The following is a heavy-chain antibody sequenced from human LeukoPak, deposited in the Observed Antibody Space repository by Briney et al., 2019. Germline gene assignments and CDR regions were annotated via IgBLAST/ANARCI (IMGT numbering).Heavy chain of an antibody. CDR1: GFTFDDYD. D-gene: IGHD2-21*01. CDR2: INWNGGYI. J-gene: IGHJ4*02. V-gene: IGHV3-20*04. CDR3: ARPRGCGTSRCNNFDY. Sequence: GGSLRLSCAASGFTFDDYDMSWVRQAPGKGLEWVSNINWNGGYIGYAESVKGRFTISRDNAKNSLYLQMNRLRAEDTAVYYCARPRGCGTSRCNNFDYWGQGTLVTVSS.